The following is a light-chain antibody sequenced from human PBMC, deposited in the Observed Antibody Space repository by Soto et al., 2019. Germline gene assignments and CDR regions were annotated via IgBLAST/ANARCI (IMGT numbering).Light chain of an antibody. V-gene: IGKV3-15*01. CDR2: GAS. CDR1: QSVSSN. Sequence: EIVMTQSPATLSVSPGERATLSCRASQSVSSNLGWYQQKPGQVPRLLIYGASTRATGIPARFSGSGSGTEFTLTISSLQSEDFAVYYCQQYNNWPLTFGGGTKVEIK. CDR3: QQYNNWPLT. J-gene: IGKJ4*01.